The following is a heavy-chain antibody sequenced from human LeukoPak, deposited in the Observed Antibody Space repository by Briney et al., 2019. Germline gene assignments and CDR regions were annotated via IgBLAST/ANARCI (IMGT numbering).Heavy chain of an antibody. D-gene: IGHD3-10*01. CDR3: ARGGRGITMVRGVIRYFDY. Sequence: GGSLRLPCAASGFTFSSYWMSWVRQAPGKGLEWVANIKQDGSEKYYVDSVKGRFTISRDNAKNSLYLQMNSLRAEDTAVYYCARGGRGITMVRGVIRYFDYWGQGTLVTVSS. CDR1: GFTFSSYW. CDR2: IKQDGSEK. V-gene: IGHV3-7*01. J-gene: IGHJ4*02.